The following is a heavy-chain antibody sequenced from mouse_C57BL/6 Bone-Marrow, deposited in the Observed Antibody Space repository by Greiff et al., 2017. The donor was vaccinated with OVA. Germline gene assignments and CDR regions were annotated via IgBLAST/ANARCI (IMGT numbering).Heavy chain of an antibody. D-gene: IGHD2-1*01. CDR1: GFNIKDDY. CDR3: RWYHGY. V-gene: IGHV14-4*01. Sequence: VQLKQSGAELVRPGASVKLSCTASGFNIKDDYMHWVKQRPEQGLEWIGWIDPENGDTEYASKFKGKATITADTSSNTAYRQLSSLTSEDTAVYYCRWYHGYWGQGTTLTVSS. CDR2: IDPENGDT. J-gene: IGHJ2*01.